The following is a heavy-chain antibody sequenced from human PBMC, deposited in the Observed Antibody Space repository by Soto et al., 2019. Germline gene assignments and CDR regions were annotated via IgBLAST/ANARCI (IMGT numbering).Heavy chain of an antibody. CDR2: IDHSGYT. J-gene: IGHJ5*02. CDR1: GGSFSGYY. CDR3: ARVRDWFDP. V-gene: IGHV4-34*01. D-gene: IGHD3-3*01. Sequence: GPGPMRPSETLSLTCAVYGGSFSGYYWNWIRQPPGKGLEWIGEIDHSGYTNYNPSLKSRVTISVDTSKNQFSLRLTSVTAADTAVYYCARVRDWFDPWGQGTLVTVSS.